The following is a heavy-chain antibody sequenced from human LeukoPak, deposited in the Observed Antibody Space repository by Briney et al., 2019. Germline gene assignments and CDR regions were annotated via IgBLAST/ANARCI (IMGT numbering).Heavy chain of an antibody. Sequence: GGSLRLSCAASGFTFSSYAMSWVRQAPGKGLEWVSAISGSGGSTYYADSVKGRFTISRDNSKNTLYLQMSSLRAEDTAVYYCAKSSYYDFWSGYSSYYYYYGMDVWGQGTTVTVSS. J-gene: IGHJ6*02. D-gene: IGHD3-3*01. CDR3: AKSSYYDFWSGYSSYYYYYGMDV. CDR2: ISGSGGST. V-gene: IGHV3-23*01. CDR1: GFTFSSYA.